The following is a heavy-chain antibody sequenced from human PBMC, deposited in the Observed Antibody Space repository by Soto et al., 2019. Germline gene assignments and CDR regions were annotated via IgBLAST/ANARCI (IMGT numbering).Heavy chain of an antibody. D-gene: IGHD3-10*01. CDR3: ARELLYGSGSRDFHYYGMDV. CDR2: IWFDGSKQ. CDR1: GLRFSSYG. J-gene: IGHJ6*02. V-gene: IGHV3-33*01. Sequence: QVQLVESGGGVVQPGGSLRLSCAASGLRFSSYGIHWVRQAPGKGLQWVAVIWFDGSKQYYADSVKGRFNISRDNSKNTVYVQMNSLRAADTAVYYCARELLYGSGSRDFHYYGMDVWGQGATVTVSS.